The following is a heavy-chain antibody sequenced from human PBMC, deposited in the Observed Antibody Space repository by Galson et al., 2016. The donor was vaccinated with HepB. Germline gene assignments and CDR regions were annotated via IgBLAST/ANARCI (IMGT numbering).Heavy chain of an antibody. CDR2: VSDNGGTI. Sequence: SLRLSCAASGFTFTDHAMSWVRLVPGKGLEWVAVVSDNGGTIYYSDSVKGRFTISRDNSKNTLYLQMNSLRAEDTATYYCAKEMRWLKLGLDYWGQGTRVTVSS. CDR3: AKEMRWLKLGLDY. D-gene: IGHD5-24*01. CDR1: GFTFTDHA. J-gene: IGHJ4*02. V-gene: IGHV3-23*01.